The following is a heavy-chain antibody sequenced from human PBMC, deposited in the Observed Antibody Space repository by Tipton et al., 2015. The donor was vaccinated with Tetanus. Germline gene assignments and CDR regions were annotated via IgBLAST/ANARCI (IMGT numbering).Heavy chain of an antibody. J-gene: IGHJ3*02. CDR2: IYTSGST. CDR3: AGHYGSESDDAFDI. V-gene: IGHV4-4*07. Sequence: GLVKPSETLSLTCTVSGGSISSYYWSWIRQPAGKGLEWIGRIYTSGSTNYNPSLKSRVTMSVDTSKNQFSLKLSSVTAADTAVYYCAGHYGSESDDAFDIWGQGTMVTVSS. D-gene: IGHD3-10*01. CDR1: GGSISSYY.